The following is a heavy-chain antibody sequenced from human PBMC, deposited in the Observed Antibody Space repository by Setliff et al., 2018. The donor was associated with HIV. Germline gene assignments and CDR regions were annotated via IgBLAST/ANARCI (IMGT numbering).Heavy chain of an antibody. CDR3: ARGKGRFVY. Sequence: SETLSLTCTVSGGSISNSRYYWSWIRQPPGKGLEWIGSIYYSGSTYYNPSLKSRVTISVDTSKNQFSLKLSSVTAADTAVYYCARGKGRFVYWGQGTLVTVSS. CDR1: GGSISNSRYY. CDR2: IYYSGST. V-gene: IGHV4-39*07. J-gene: IGHJ4*02.